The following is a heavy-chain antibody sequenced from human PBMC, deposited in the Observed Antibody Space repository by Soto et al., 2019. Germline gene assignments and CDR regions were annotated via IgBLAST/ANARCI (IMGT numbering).Heavy chain of an antibody. V-gene: IGHV1-69*02. CDR2: IVPILGVT. Sequence: QVQLVQSGAEVKKPGSSVKVSCKVSGGTFSNYPISWVRQAPGQGLDWMGRIVPILGVTDYAQNFQGRVTISGDKSTSTAYMELSGLRSADTAFYYCARVDRSGYYYFWGQGTLVTVAS. D-gene: IGHD3-22*01. CDR1: GGTFSNYP. CDR3: ARVDRSGYYYF. J-gene: IGHJ4*02.